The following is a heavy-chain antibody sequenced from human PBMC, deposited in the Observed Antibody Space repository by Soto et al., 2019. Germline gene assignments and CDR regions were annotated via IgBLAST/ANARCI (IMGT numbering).Heavy chain of an antibody. Sequence: GGSLRLSCAASGFSFDGYGMSWVRQGPGKGLEWVSGIDRNGGGTAYADSVKGRFTVARDNAKNSLYLQMNTLRVEDTALYHCARALGYSGSYYIDVWGKGTTVTVSS. D-gene: IGHD5-12*01. CDR1: GFSFDGYG. CDR2: IDRNGGGT. J-gene: IGHJ6*03. CDR3: ARALGYSGSYYIDV. V-gene: IGHV3-20*01.